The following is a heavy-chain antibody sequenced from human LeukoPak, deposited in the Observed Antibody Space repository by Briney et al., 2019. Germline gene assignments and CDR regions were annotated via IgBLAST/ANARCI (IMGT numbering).Heavy chain of an antibody. J-gene: IGHJ6*02. CDR3: ARDGSHLGSSPLHDYYYYYGMDV. Sequence: GGSLRLSCAASGFTVGSNYMSWVRQAPGKGLEWVSVIYSGGSTYYADSVKGRFTISRDNSKNTLYLQMNSLRAEDTAVYYCARDGSHLGSSPLHDYYYYYGMDVWGQGTTVTVSS. CDR2: IYSGGST. CDR1: GFTVGSNY. D-gene: IGHD6-6*01. V-gene: IGHV3-66*01.